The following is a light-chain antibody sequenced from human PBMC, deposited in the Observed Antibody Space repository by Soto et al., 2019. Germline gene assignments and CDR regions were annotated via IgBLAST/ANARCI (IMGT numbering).Light chain of an antibody. CDR2: SNN. CDR1: SSNIGSYT. Sequence: QSVLTQPPSASGTPGQRVTISCSGGSSNIGSYTVNWYQQLPGTAPKLLIYSNNQRPSGVPDRFSGSKSGTSVSLAISGLQSEHEADYYCAAWDDRLNGVVFGGGTKLTVL. CDR3: AAWDDRLNGVV. J-gene: IGLJ2*01. V-gene: IGLV1-44*01.